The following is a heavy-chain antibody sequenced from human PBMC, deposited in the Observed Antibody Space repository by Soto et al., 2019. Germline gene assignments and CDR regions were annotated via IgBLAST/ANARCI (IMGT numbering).Heavy chain of an antibody. CDR3: ARDSYYDILTGQGRDAFDI. Sequence: EVQLVESGGGLVQPGGSLRLSCAASGFTVTSNFMSWVRQAPGKGLEWISVIYSGGSTYYADSVKGRFTISRDNSKNTLYLQINSLRAEDTAVYYCARDSYYDILTGQGRDAFDIWGQGTMVTVSS. J-gene: IGHJ3*02. CDR1: GFTVTSNF. V-gene: IGHV3-66*01. D-gene: IGHD3-9*01. CDR2: IYSGGST.